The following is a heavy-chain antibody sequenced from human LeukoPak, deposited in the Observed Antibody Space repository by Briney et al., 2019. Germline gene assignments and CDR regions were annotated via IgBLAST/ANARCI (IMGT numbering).Heavy chain of an antibody. V-gene: IGHV3-23*01. D-gene: IGHD3-22*01. J-gene: IGHJ4*02. CDR1: GFTFSSYS. CDR2: ISGSGAST. CDR3: AKENYYDSSGYDY. Sequence: AGGSLRLSCAASGFTFSSYSMNWVRQAPGKGLEWVSVISGSGASTYYADSVKGRLTISRDNSKNTLYLQMNSLRAEDTAVYYCAKENYYDSSGYDYWGQGTLVTVSS.